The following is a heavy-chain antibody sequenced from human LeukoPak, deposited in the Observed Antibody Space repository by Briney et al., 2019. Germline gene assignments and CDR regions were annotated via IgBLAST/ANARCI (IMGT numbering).Heavy chain of an antibody. D-gene: IGHD3-16*01. CDR2: ISYSGST. Sequence: PSETLSLTCAVSGGSITSYYWTCIRQPPGKGLEWIGYISYSGSTNHNPSLKSRVFISIDTSNNQLSLRLSSVTAADTAVYYCARNGDDNGHYYHYYQEGWGKGTTVTVSS. CDR3: ARNGDDNGHYYHYYQEG. V-gene: IGHV4-59*12. J-gene: IGHJ6*03. CDR1: GGSITSYY.